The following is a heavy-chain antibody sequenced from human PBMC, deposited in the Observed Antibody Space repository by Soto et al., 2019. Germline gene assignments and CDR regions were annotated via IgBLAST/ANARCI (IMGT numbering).Heavy chain of an antibody. CDR2: INHSGST. V-gene: IGHV4-34*01. J-gene: IGHJ4*02. D-gene: IGHD2-2*01. CDR3: ATARVVVPADACDY. CDR1: GGSFSGYY. Sequence: SETLSLTCAVYGGSFSGYYWSWIRQPPGKGLEWIGEINHSGSTNYNPSLKSRVTISVDTSKNQFSLKLSSVTAADTAVYYCATARVVVPADACDYWGQGTLVTVSS.